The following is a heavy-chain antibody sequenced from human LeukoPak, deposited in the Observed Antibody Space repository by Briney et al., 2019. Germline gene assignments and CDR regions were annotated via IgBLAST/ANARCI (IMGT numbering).Heavy chain of an antibody. V-gene: IGHV3-7*03. CDR2: IKQDGSEK. CDR3: ARGMDY. CDR1: GFTFNNYW. J-gene: IGHJ4*02. Sequence: RGSLRLSCAASGFTFNNYWMTWVRQAPGKGLEWVANIKQDGSEKYYVDSVKGRFTISRDNAKNSLHLQMNSLRAEDTAMYYCARGMDYWGQGTLVTVSS.